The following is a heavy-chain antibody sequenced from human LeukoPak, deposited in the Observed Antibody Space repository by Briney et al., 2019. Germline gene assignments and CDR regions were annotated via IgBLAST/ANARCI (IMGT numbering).Heavy chain of an antibody. CDR1: GGSFSGYY. CDR3: ARGPFDY. V-gene: IGHV4-34*01. Sequence: SENLSLNCAVYGGSFSGYYWSWIRQPPGKGLEWIGEINHSGSTNYNPSLKSRVTISVDTSKNQFSLKLSSVTAADTAVYYCARGPFDYWGQGTLVTVSS. J-gene: IGHJ4*02. CDR2: INHSGST.